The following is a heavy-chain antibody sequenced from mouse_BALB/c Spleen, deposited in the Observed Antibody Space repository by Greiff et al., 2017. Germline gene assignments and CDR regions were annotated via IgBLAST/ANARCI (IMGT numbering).Heavy chain of an antibody. Sequence: DVMLVESGGGLVKPGGSLKLSCAASGFAFSSYDMSWVRQTPEKRLEWVAYISTGGGSTYYPDTVKGLFTISRDNAKNTLYLQMSSLKSEDTAMYYCARHWNGTWFAYWGQGTLGTVSA. CDR2: ISTGGGST. J-gene: IGHJ3*01. CDR1: GFAFSSYD. V-gene: IGHV5-12-1*01. CDR3: ARHWNGTWFAY. D-gene: IGHD2-1*01.